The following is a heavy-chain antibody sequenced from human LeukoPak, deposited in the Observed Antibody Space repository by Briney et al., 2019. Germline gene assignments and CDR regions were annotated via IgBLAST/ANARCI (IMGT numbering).Heavy chain of an antibody. J-gene: IGHJ4*02. V-gene: IGHV3-23*01. Sequence: GGSLRLSCAASGFTFSSYAISWVRQAPGKGLEWVSAISGSGGSTYYADSVKGRFTISRDNSKNTLYLQMNSLRAEDTAVYYCAKNYDILTGQNDYWGQGTLVTVSS. CDR1: GFTFSSYA. D-gene: IGHD3-9*01. CDR3: AKNYDILTGQNDY. CDR2: ISGSGGST.